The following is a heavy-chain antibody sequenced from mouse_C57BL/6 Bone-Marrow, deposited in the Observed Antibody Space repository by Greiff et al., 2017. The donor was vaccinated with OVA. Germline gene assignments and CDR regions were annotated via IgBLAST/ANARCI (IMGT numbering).Heavy chain of an antibody. Sequence: GGGLVQPKGSLKLSCAASGFSFNTYAMNWVRQAPGKGLEWVARIRSKSNNYATYYADSVKDRFTISRDDSESMLYLQMNNLKTEDTAMYYCVRSYYSITVPHYYAMDYWGQGTSVTVSS. D-gene: IGHD2-5*01. CDR3: VRSYYSITVPHYYAMDY. CDR2: IRSKSNNYAT. J-gene: IGHJ4*01. V-gene: IGHV10-1*01. CDR1: GFSFNTYA.